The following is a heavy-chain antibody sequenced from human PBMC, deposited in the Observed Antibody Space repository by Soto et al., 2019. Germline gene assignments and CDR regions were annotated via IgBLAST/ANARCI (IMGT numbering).Heavy chain of an antibody. CDR1: GFNFGDYG. D-gene: IGHD2-15*01. CDR3: TRDLSSRLPTRASDY. Sequence: LRLSCTASGFNFGDYGLGWVCQASGKALEWVANIRSKGHGGTTEYAAPARGRFTISRDVSETIAYLQIDSLTTDDTAVYYCTRDLSSRLPTRASDYWDPGPLVTGSS. V-gene: IGHV3-49*04. J-gene: IGHJ4*02. CDR2: IRSKGHGGTT.